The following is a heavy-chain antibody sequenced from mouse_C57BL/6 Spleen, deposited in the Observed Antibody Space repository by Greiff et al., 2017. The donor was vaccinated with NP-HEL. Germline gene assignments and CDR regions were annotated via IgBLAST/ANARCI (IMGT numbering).Heavy chain of an antibody. CDR2: IDPSDSYT. CDR1: GYTFTSYW. Sequence: QVQLQQSGAELVMPGASVKLSCKASGYTFTSYWMHWVKQRPGQGLEWIGEIDPSDSYTNYNQKFKGKSTLTVDKSSSTAYMQLSSLTSEDSAVYYCARRVITTVPYYFDYWGQGTTLTVSS. CDR3: ARRVITTVPYYFDY. V-gene: IGHV1-69*01. D-gene: IGHD1-1*01. J-gene: IGHJ2*01.